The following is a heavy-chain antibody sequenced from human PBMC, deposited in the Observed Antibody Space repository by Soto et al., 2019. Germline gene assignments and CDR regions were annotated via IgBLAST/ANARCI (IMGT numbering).Heavy chain of an antibody. CDR3: ARGSGLRFLEWLFGPFDY. D-gene: IGHD3-3*01. CDR2: IYPGDSDT. J-gene: IGHJ4*02. CDR1: GYSFTSYW. Sequence: GESLKISCKGSGYSFTSYWIGWVRQMPGKGLEWMGIIYPGDSDTRYSPSFQGQVTISADKSISTAYLQWSSLKASDTAMYYCARGSGLRFLEWLFGPFDYWGQGTLVTVSS. V-gene: IGHV5-51*01.